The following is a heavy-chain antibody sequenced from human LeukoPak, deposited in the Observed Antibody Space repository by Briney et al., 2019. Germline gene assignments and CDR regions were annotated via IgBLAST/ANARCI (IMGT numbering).Heavy chain of an antibody. Sequence: PGRSLRLSCAASGFTFSSYAMHWVRQAPGKGLEWVAVISYDGSNKYYADSVKDRLTISRDNSKYTLYLQMNSLRAEDTAVYYCASHEPQQWLHSGPPNDAFDIWGQGTMVTVSS. J-gene: IGHJ3*02. CDR3: ASHEPQQWLHSGPPNDAFDI. D-gene: IGHD6-19*01. CDR2: ISYDGSNK. CDR1: GFTFSSYA. V-gene: IGHV3-30-3*01.